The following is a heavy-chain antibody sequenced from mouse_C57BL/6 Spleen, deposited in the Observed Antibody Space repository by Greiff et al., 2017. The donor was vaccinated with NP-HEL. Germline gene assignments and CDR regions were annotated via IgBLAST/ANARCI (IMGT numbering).Heavy chain of an antibody. V-gene: IGHV1-39*01. CDR2: INPNYGTT. J-gene: IGHJ4*01. CDR3: AMSYGSSYDYAMDY. Sequence: VEPGASVKISCKASGYSFTDYNMNWVKQSNGKSLEWIGVINPNYGTTSYNQKFKGKATLTVDQSSSTAYMQLNSLTSEDSAVYYCAMSYGSSYDYAMDYWGQGTSVTVSS. D-gene: IGHD1-1*01. CDR1: GYSFTDYN.